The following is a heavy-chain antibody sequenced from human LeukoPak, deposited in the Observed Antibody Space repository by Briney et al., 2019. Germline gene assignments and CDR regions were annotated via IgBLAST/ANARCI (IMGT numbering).Heavy chain of an antibody. CDR1: GFSFSSYA. Sequence: GGSLRLSRAASGFSFSSYAMRWVRHAPGKGLEWVSAISGSGGSTYYADSVKGRFTISRDNSKNTLYLQMNSLRAEDTAVYYCAKVRRGIAAYWGQGTLVTVSS. D-gene: IGHD6-13*01. J-gene: IGHJ4*02. CDR2: ISGSGGST. CDR3: AKVRRGIAAY. V-gene: IGHV3-23*01.